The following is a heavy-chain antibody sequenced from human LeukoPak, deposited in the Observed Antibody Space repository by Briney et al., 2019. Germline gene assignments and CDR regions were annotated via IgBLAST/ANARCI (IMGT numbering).Heavy chain of an antibody. CDR3: ARSYYYDSSGYFEPFDY. CDR1: GYSFTSYW. V-gene: IGHV5-51*01. J-gene: IGHJ4*02. Sequence: GESLKISCKGSGYSFTSYWIGWVRQMPGKGLEWMGIIYPGDSDTRYRPSFQGQVTISADKSISTAYLQWSSLKASDTAMYYCARSYYYDSSGYFEPFDYWGQGTLVTVSS. D-gene: IGHD3-22*01. CDR2: IYPGDSDT.